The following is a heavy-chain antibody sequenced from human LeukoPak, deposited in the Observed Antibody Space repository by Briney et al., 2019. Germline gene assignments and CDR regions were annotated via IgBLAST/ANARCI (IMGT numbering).Heavy chain of an antibody. V-gene: IGHV4-39*01. Sequence: SETLSLTCTVSGGSISSSSSYWGWIRQPPGKGLEWIGSIYYSGSTYYNPSLKSRVTISVDTSKNQFSLKLSSVTAADTAVYYCARHLDTSSWTYYYYYMDVWGKGTTLTVSS. CDR3: ARHLDTSSWTYYYYYMDV. J-gene: IGHJ6*03. D-gene: IGHD6-13*01. CDR1: GGSISSSSSY. CDR2: IYYSGST.